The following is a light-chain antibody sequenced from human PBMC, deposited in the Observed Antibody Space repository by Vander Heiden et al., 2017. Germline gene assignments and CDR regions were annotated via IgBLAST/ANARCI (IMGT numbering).Light chain of an antibody. J-gene: IGLJ3*02. Sequence: QSALTQPRSVSGSPGQSVTISCSGTSSDVGAYDYVSVYQQHPVKAPKLLIYEVTKWPAVVPDRFSGSKSGNTATLTISGLLTEDEADYYCCSYAGSYTWVFGGGTKVTVL. CDR1: SSDVGAYDY. CDR3: CSYAGSYTWV. CDR2: EVT. V-gene: IGLV2-11*02.